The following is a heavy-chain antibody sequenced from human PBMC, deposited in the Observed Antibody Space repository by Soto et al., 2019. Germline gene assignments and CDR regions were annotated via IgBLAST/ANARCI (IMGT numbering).Heavy chain of an antibody. CDR2: ISSSSSYI. Sequence: EVQLVESGGGLVKPGGSLRLSCAASGFTFSSYSMNWVRQAPGKGLEWVSSISSSSSYIYYADSVKGRFTISRDNAKNSLYLQMNSLRAEDTAVYHCAREESGWYGFDYWGQGTLVTVSS. CDR3: AREESGWYGFDY. CDR1: GFTFSSYS. V-gene: IGHV3-21*01. J-gene: IGHJ4*02. D-gene: IGHD6-19*01.